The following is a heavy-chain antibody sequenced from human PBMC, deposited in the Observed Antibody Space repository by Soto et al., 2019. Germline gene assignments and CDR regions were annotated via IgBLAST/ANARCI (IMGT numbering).Heavy chain of an antibody. Sequence: SSVKVSCKASGYTLPVYYMHWMRQAPGQVLEWMGWIIPIFGTANYAQKLHCRVTITADESTSTAYLGLSSLRSEDTAVYYCAREGACAYSYGCPGYWGQGTLGSASS. J-gene: IGHJ4*02. V-gene: IGHV1-69*13. D-gene: IGHD5-18*01. CDR1: GYTLPVYY. CDR2: IIPIFGTA. CDR3: AREGACAYSYGCPGY.